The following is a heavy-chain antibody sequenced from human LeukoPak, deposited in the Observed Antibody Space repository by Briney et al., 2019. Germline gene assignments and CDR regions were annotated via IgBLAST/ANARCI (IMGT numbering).Heavy chain of an antibody. CDR2: IYYSGST. J-gene: IGHJ5*02. CDR1: GGSISSYY. CDR3: AGQPLTAYNWFDP. V-gene: IGHV4-59*01. Sequence: KAWETLSLTCTVSGGSISSYYWSWIRQPPGKGLEWIGYIYYSGSTNYNPSLKSRVTISVDTSKNQFSLKLSSVTAADTAVYYCAGQPLTAYNWFDPWGQGTLVTVSS.